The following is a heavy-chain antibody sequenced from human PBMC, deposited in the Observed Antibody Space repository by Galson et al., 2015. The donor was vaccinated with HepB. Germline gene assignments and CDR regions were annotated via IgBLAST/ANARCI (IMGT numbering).Heavy chain of an antibody. J-gene: IGHJ3*02. V-gene: IGHV3-23*01. CDR3: AKGLNGEVGATYGAFDI. CDR2: ISGSGGST. Sequence: SLRLSCAASGFTFSSYAMSWVRQAPGKGLEWVSAISGSGGSTYYADSVKGRFTISRDNSKNTLYLQMNSLRAEDTAVYYCAKGLNGEVGATYGAFDIWGQGTMVTVSS. CDR1: GFTFSSYA. D-gene: IGHD1-26*01.